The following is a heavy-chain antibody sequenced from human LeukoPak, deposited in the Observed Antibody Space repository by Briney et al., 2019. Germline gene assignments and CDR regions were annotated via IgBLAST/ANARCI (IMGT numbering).Heavy chain of an antibody. CDR3: ARRACSWYFDY. D-gene: IGHD6-13*01. Sequence: PSETLSLTCTVSDGSITNYDWSWVRQPPGKGLEWIGYIYYSGSTNYNPSLKSRVTISVDTSKNQFSLKLSSVTAADTAVYYCARRACSWYFDYWGQGTLVTVSS. V-gene: IGHV4-59*01. CDR2: IYYSGST. J-gene: IGHJ4*02. CDR1: DGSITNYD.